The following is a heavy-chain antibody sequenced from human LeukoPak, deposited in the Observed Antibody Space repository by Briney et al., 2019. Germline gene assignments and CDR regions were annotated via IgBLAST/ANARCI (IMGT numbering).Heavy chain of an antibody. Sequence: PSETLSLTCTVSGGSISSGDYYWSWIRQPPGKGLEWIGYIYYSGSTYYNPSLKSRVTISVDTSKNQFSLKLSSVTAADTAVYYCAGYCSSTSCYPLYYFDYWGQGTLVTASS. CDR3: AGYCSSTSCYPLYYFDY. V-gene: IGHV4-30-4*08. CDR1: GGSISSGDYY. D-gene: IGHD2-2*01. J-gene: IGHJ4*02. CDR2: IYYSGST.